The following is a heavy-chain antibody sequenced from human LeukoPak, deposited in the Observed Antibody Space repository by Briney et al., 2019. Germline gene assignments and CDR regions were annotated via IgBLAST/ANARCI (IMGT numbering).Heavy chain of an antibody. CDR3: ARLYPGYFYYMDV. CDR1: GGSFSGYY. D-gene: IGHD2/OR15-2a*01. Sequence: SETLSLTCAVYGGSFSGYYWSWIRQPPGKGLEWIGEIHYRGSTNYDPSLKSRVTMSGDPSKNQISLKLNSVTAADTAVYYCARLYPGYFYYMDVWGKGTTVTVSS. J-gene: IGHJ6*03. V-gene: IGHV4-34*01. CDR2: IHYRGST.